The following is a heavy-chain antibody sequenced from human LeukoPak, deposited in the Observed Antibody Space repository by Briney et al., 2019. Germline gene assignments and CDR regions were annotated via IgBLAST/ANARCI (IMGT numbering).Heavy chain of an antibody. CDR3: ARGILAKGYFDL. CDR1: GGSFSDYY. D-gene: IGHD3-3*01. V-gene: IGHV4-34*01. Sequence: SETLSLTCAVYGGSFSDYYWSWIRQTPGEGLQWIGGIKYSGSIDYNPSLESRVTMSIDTSKNQFSLQLSSVTAADTAVYYCARGILAKGYFDLWGRGTLVTVSS. J-gene: IGHJ2*01. CDR2: IKYSGSI.